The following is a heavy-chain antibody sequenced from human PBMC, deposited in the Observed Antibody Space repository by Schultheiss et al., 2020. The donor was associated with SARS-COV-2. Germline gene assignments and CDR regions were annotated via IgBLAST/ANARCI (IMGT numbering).Heavy chain of an antibody. D-gene: IGHD3-22*01. J-gene: IGHJ4*02. CDR3: ARNGAARDSSGHYYGY. Sequence: ASVKVSCKASGYTFTGYYMHWVRQAPGQGLEWMGRINPNSGGTNYAQELQGRVTMTTDTSTSTAYMELRSLRSDDTAVYYCARNGAARDSSGHYYGYWGQGTLVTVSS. CDR1: GYTFTGYY. V-gene: IGHV1-2*06. CDR2: INPNSGGT.